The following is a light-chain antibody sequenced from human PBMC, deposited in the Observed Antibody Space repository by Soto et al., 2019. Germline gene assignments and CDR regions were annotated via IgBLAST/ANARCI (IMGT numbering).Light chain of an antibody. CDR2: AAS. V-gene: IGKV3-20*01. J-gene: IGKJ1*01. CDR1: ESVSSSY. CDR3: QQYCSSPPWT. Sequence: EIVLTQSPGILSLSPGERATLSCRASESVSSSYLAWYQQKPGQAPRLLIYAASSRATGIPDRFSGSGSGTGFTLTISRLEPEDFAVYYCQQYCSSPPWTFGQGTKVEIK.